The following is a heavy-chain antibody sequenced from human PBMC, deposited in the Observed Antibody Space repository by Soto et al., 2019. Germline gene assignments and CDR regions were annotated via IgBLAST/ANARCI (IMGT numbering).Heavy chain of an antibody. V-gene: IGHV3-30*18. CDR2: ISHEGGTQ. CDR3: AKQGPHRGARWEDN. Sequence: PGWSLRLSCAASGFTFSEYGIDWIRQAPGKGLEWVAVISHEGGTQYYADSVRARFTVSRDNSKNIVYLQMDSLRPEDTAGYFCAKQGPHRGARWEDNWGQGARVTVSA. J-gene: IGHJ4*02. CDR1: GFTFSEYG. D-gene: IGHD1-26*01.